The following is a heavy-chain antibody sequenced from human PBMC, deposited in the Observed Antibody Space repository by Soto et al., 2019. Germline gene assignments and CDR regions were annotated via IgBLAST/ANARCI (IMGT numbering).Heavy chain of an antibody. D-gene: IGHD6-6*01. CDR3: ARGRSSVPDRRGIGYYGLHV. V-gene: IGHV4-34*01. Sequence: SEPLSLTCVVNGGSFSGYYWSWIRQSPGKGLEWIGEINDSGITDSNPSLESRVTISVDMSKNQFSLNLKSVTAADSAVYHCARGRSSVPDRRGIGYYGLHVWRQGTTVTVSS. CDR2: INDSGIT. CDR1: GGSFSGYY. J-gene: IGHJ6*02.